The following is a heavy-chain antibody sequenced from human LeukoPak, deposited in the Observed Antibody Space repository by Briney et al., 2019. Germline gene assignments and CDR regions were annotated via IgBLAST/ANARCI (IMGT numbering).Heavy chain of an antibody. Sequence: SETLSLTCAVSGGSISSGGYSWSWIRQPPGKGLEWIGYIYHGGSTYYNPSLKSRVTISVDRSKNQFSLKLSSVTAADTAVYYCARAIREYYYYGMDVWGKGTTVTVSS. CDR3: ARAIREYYYYGMDV. D-gene: IGHD5-12*01. V-gene: IGHV4-30-2*01. CDR1: GGSISSGGYS. J-gene: IGHJ6*04. CDR2: IYHGGST.